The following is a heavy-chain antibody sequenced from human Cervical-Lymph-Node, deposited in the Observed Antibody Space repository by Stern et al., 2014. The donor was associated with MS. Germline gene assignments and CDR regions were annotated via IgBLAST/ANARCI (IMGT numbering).Heavy chain of an antibody. V-gene: IGHV3-74*01. CDR2: INSDGSST. CDR3: AREGGSSRGFDY. Sequence: EVQLEESGGGLVQPGGSLRLSCAASGFTFSSYWMHWVRQAPGKGLVWVSRINSDGSSTSYADSVKGRFTISRDNAKNTLYLQMNSLRAEDTAVYYCAREGGSSRGFDYWGQGTLVTVSS. D-gene: IGHD6-13*01. CDR1: GFTFSSYW. J-gene: IGHJ4*02.